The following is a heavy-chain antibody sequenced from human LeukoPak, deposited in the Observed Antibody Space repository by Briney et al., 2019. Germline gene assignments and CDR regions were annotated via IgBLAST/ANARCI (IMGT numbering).Heavy chain of an antibody. V-gene: IGHV1-69*01. D-gene: IGHD6-13*01. CDR1: GGTFSSYA. Sequence: GSSVKVSCKASGGTFSSYAISWVRQAPGQGLEWMGGIIPIFGTANYAQKFQGRVTITADESTSTAYMELSSLRSEDTAVYYCARVGGLYSSSEPTGVWFDPWGQGTLVTVSS. CDR3: ARVGGLYSSSEPTGVWFDP. CDR2: IIPIFGTA. J-gene: IGHJ5*02.